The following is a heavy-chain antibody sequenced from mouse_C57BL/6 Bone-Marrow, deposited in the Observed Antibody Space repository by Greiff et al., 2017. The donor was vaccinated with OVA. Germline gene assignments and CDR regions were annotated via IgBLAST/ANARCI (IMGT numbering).Heavy chain of an antibody. D-gene: IGHD2-4*01. CDR3: ARCDYDQYFEV. CDR2: IDPSDSYT. V-gene: IGHV1-69*01. J-gene: IGHJ1*03. Sequence: VQLQQPGAELVMPGASVKLSCKASGYTFTSYWMHWVKQRPGQGLEWIGEIDPSDSYTNYNQKFKGKSTLTVDKSSSTAYMQLSSLTSEDSAVYDCARCDYDQYFEVWGTGTTVTVSS. CDR1: GYTFTSYW.